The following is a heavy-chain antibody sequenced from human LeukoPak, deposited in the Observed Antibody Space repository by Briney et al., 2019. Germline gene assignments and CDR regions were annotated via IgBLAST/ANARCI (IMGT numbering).Heavy chain of an antibody. CDR2: IYPGDSDT. D-gene: IGHD3-10*01. CDR3: ARRNIWFGELAEEFDY. Sequence: GEPLKISCKGSGYSFTSYWIGWVRQMPGKGLEWMGIIYPGDSDTRYSPSFQGQVTISADKSISTAYLQWSSLKASDTAMYYCARRNIWFGELAEEFDYWGQGTLVTVSS. CDR1: GYSFTSYW. V-gene: IGHV5-51*01. J-gene: IGHJ4*02.